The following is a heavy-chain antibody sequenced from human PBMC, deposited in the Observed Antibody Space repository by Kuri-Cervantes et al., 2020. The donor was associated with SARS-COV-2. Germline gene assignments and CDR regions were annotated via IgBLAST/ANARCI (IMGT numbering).Heavy chain of an antibody. D-gene: IGHD2-8*01. CDR1: GDSISSSAFY. Sequence: GSLRLSCTVSGDSISSSAFYWGWIRQPPGKGLEWIAKIYYTGSTYYNPSLKSRVTISVDTSKNQFSLKLTSVPATDTAMYYCVRLPPPFKGVVPAHWGQGTLVTVSS. CDR3: VRLPPPFKGVVPAH. V-gene: IGHV4-39*01. CDR2: IYYTGST. J-gene: IGHJ4*02.